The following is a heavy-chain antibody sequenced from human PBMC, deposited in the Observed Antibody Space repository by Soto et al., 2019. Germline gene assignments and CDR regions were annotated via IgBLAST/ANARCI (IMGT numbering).Heavy chain of an antibody. CDR3: ARDKGYSNSYYYGMDV. V-gene: IGHV1-46*01. Sequence: ASVKVSCKASGYTFTSYYIQWVRQAPGQGLEWMGIINPSGGRGTSYAQKFQGRVTMTRDTSTSTVYMELSSLTSEDTAVYYCARDKGYSNSYYYGMDVWGQGTTDTVSS. D-gene: IGHD4-4*01. CDR1: GYTFTSYY. CDR2: INPSGGRGT. J-gene: IGHJ6*02.